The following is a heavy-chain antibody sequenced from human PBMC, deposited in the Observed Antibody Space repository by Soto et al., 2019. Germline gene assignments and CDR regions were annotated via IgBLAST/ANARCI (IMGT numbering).Heavy chain of an antibody. D-gene: IGHD6-19*01. CDR3: AREWDNKSEHSSGWYDDF. CDR1: GYTFTSYG. Sequence: ASVKVSCKASGYTFTSYGISWVRQAPGQGLEWMGWISAYNGNTNYAQKLQGRVTMTTDTSTSTVYMELRSLRSDDTAVYYCAREWDNKSEHSSGWYDDFWGQGTLVTVSS. CDR2: ISAYNGNT. V-gene: IGHV1-18*01. J-gene: IGHJ4*02.